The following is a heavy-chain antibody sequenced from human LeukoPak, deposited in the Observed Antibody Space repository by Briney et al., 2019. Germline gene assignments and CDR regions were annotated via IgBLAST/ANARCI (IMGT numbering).Heavy chain of an antibody. CDR3: AGISSWYYMDV. V-gene: IGHV3-48*01. J-gene: IGHJ6*03. D-gene: IGHD6-13*01. CDR2: IDSSSSTI. CDR1: ESTFKTYS. Sequence: GGSLRLSCAASESTFKTYSMNWVRQAPGKGLEWVSNIDSSSSTIYYADSVKGRFTISRDNAKKSLYLQMNSLRAEDTAVYYCAGISSWYYMDVWGKGTTVTVSS.